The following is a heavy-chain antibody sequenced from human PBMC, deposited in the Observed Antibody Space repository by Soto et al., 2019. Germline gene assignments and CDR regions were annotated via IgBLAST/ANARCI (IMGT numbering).Heavy chain of an antibody. CDR1: GFTFSDYY. D-gene: IGHD3-9*01. CDR2: ISSSGTTM. Sequence: QVQLVESGGGLVKPGGSLRLSCAASGFTFSDYYMSWIRQSPGKGLQWVSYISSSGTTMYYADSVKGRFTVSRDNAKNSLYLQMNSLRAEDTAVYYCARAGYYDVLTGLPPAYSPDYWGQGTMVTVSS. V-gene: IGHV3-11*01. J-gene: IGHJ4*02. CDR3: ARAGYYDVLTGLPPAYSPDY.